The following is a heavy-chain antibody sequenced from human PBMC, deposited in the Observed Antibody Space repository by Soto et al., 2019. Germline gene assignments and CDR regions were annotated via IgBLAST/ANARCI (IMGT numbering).Heavy chain of an antibody. CDR3: ARQDTTLNWFDP. J-gene: IGHJ5*02. CDR1: GGSISSSSYY. D-gene: IGHD1-26*01. CDR2: IYGRGST. Sequence: QLQLQESGPGLGKPSETLSLTCTVSGGSISSSSYYWGWIRQPPGKGLEWSGSIYGRGSTYYNPSLKSRVTISVDMPKNHFPLTLRSVTASDTAVYYCARQDTTLNWFDPWGQGTLVTVSS. V-gene: IGHV4-39*02.